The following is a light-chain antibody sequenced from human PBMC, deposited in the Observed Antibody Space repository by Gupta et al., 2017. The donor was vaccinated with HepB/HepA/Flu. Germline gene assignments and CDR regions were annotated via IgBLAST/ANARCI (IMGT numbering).Light chain of an antibody. Sequence: QSVLIQPPSASGPPGQTVASSFSGSSSIIGSNYVYWYQSLPGTAPKLLIYRNNQRPSGVTARFSGSKSGNSASLDISGLRYEEEAADYWEAWDDSLSGRVVFGGGTKLTVL. CDR2: RNN. CDR1: SSIIGSNY. J-gene: IGLJ2*01. CDR3: EAWDDSLSGRVV. V-gene: IGLV1-47*01.